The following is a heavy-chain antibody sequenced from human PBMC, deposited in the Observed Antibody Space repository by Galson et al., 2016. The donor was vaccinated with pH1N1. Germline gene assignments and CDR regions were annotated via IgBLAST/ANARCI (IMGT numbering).Heavy chain of an antibody. V-gene: IGHV4-4*07. D-gene: IGHD3-10*01. CDR1: GGSISSNY. CDR2: IYTSGST. J-gene: IGHJ5*02. Sequence: SETLSLTCTVSGGSISSNYWSWIRQPAGKGLEWIGRIYTSGSTNYNPSLKSRVTMSVDTSKNQFSLKLSSVTAADTAVYYCARTLWFGDLGKWFDPWGQGTLVTVFS. CDR3: ARTLWFGDLGKWFDP.